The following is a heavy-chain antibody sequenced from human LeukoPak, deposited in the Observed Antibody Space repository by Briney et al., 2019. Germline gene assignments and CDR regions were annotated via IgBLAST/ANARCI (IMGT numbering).Heavy chain of an antibody. J-gene: IGHJ4*02. D-gene: IGHD1-26*01. CDR1: GYTLTELS. CDR3: ATERHQVGATPLSLT. CDR2: FDPEDGET. V-gene: IGHV1-24*01. Sequence: ASVKVSCKVSGYTLTELSMHWVRQAPGKGLEWMGGFDPEDGETIYAQKFQGRVTMTEDTSTDTAYMELSSLGSEDTAVYYCATERHQVGATPLSLTWGQGTLVTVSS.